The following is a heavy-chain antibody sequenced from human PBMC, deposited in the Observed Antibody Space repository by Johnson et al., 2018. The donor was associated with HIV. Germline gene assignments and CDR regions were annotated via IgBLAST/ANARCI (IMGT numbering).Heavy chain of an antibody. Sequence: QVLLVESGGGVVQPGRSLRLSCAASGFTSSSYAMHWVRQAPGKGLEWVALISYDGSNKYYADSVKGRFTISRDNSKNTLFLQMDSLRADDTAVYYCAREGVSGSYYDAFDLWGQGTMVTVSS. D-gene: IGHD1-26*01. V-gene: IGHV3-30*04. CDR3: AREGVSGSYYDAFDL. CDR2: ISYDGSNK. J-gene: IGHJ3*01. CDR1: GFTSSSYA.